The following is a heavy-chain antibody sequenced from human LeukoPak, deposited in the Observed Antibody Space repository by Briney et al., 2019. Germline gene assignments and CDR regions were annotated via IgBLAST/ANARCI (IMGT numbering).Heavy chain of an antibody. CDR1: GFTFSNYW. CDR3: TRNRGTDY. Sequence: GGSLRLSCAASGFTFSNYWMNWVRQAPGKGLEWVANIKEDGSEKIYVDSVEGRFTISRDNSKNSLYLQINNLRAEDTAVYYCTRNRGTDYWGQGTLVTVSS. J-gene: IGHJ4*02. V-gene: IGHV3-7*01. D-gene: IGHD1-1*01. CDR2: IKEDGSEK.